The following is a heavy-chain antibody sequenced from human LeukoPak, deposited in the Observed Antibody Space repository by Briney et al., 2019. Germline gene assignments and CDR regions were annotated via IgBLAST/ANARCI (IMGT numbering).Heavy chain of an antibody. CDR2: IYYSGST. CDR3: ARGELRYFDWLTWFDP. Sequence: SETLSLTCTVSGYSISSGYYWSWIRQPPGKGLEWIGYIYYSGSTNYNPSLKSRVTISVDTSKNQFSLKLNSVTAADTAVYYCARGELRYFDWLTWFDPWGQGTLVTVSS. V-gene: IGHV4-61*01. D-gene: IGHD3-9*01. J-gene: IGHJ5*02. CDR1: GYSISSGYY.